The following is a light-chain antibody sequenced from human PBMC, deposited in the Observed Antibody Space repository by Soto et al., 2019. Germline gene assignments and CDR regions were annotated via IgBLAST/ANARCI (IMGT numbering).Light chain of an antibody. CDR3: HHYHNWPMT. V-gene: IGKV3-15*01. Sequence: EIVVTQSPAALSVSTGERATLSCRASQSVSSNLAWYQQKPGQAPRLLIYGASTRATGIPARFSGSGSGTEFTLTISSLEPEDFAVYYCHHYHNWPMTFAQGTRLENK. J-gene: IGKJ5*01. CDR2: GAS. CDR1: QSVSSN.